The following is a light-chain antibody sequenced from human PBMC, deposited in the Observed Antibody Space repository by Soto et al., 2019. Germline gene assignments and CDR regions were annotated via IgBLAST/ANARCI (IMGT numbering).Light chain of an antibody. CDR1: QTVTSY. J-gene: IGKJ1*01. CDR2: AAS. CDR3: QEYNSYTGT. V-gene: IGKV1-16*01. Sequence: DVQMTHSPSSLSASVVDILTLTFRASQTVTSYLNGYQQKPGKAPKLLIYAASTLQSGVPSRFSGSGSGTEFTLTISSLQPDDFGTYYCQEYNSYTGTFGPGTKVDIK.